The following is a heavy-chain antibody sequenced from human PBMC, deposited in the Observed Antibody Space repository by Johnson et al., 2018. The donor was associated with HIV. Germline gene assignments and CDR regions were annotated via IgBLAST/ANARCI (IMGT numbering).Heavy chain of an antibody. J-gene: IGHJ3*02. CDR1: GFTFSSYA. V-gene: IGHV3-30-3*01. Sequence: QVQLVESGGGVVQPGRSLRLSCAASGFTFSSYAMHWVRQAPGKGLEWVAVISYDGSKKYYADSVKGRLTISRDNSKNTLYLQMNSLRAEDTAVYYCARGSLSGSPDIWGQGTMVTVSS. CDR2: ISYDGSKK. D-gene: IGHD1-26*01. CDR3: ARGSLSGSPDI.